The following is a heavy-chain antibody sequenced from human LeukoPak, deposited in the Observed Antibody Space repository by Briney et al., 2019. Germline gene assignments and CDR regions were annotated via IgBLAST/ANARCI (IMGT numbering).Heavy chain of an antibody. J-gene: IGHJ4*02. CDR2: INHSGST. Sequence: QASQTLSLTCTVSGGSISSGSYDWYWIRQPAGKGLEWIGEINHSGSTNYNPSLKSRVTISVDTSKNQFSLKLSSVTAADTAVYYCARPMSGYSYGPPDYWGQGTLVTVSS. V-gene: IGHV4-61*09. CDR1: GGSISSGSYD. CDR3: ARPMSGYSYGPPDY. D-gene: IGHD5-18*01.